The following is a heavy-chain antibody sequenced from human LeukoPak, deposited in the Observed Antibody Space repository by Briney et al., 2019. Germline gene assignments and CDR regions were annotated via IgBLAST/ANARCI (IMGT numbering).Heavy chain of an antibody. J-gene: IGHJ5*02. CDR3: ARETVVEYSSSWWINWFDP. V-gene: IGHV4-4*07. Sequence: SETLSLTCTVSGVSISSYYGSCIRQPAGKGLEWIGRIYTSGSTNYNPSLKSPVTISVDTSKNQFSLKLSSVTAADTAGYYCARETVVEYSSSWWINWFDPWGQGTLVTVSS. D-gene: IGHD6-13*01. CDR2: IYTSGST. CDR1: GVSISSYY.